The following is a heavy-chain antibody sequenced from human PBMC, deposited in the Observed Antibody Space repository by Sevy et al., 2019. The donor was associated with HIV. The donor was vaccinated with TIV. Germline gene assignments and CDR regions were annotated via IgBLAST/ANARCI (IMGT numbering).Heavy chain of an antibody. CDR3: ARDSGYSVAWSVGQ. Sequence: GGSLRLSCAASGFTFSAHAMHWVHQAPGKGLEWVAVISYDGSYISYADSVKGRFTISRDDSKDTLYLQMNSLTAEDTALYYCARDSGYSVAWSVGQWGQGSLVTVSS. CDR1: GFTFSAHA. CDR2: ISYDGSYI. J-gene: IGHJ4*02. V-gene: IGHV3-30*03. D-gene: IGHD3-9*01.